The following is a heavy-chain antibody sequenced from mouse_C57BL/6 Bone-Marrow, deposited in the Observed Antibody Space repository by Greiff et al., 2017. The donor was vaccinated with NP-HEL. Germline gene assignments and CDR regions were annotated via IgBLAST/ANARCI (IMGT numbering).Heavy chain of an antibody. V-gene: IGHV1-81*01. Sequence: VQLQQSGAELARPGASVKLSCKASGYTFTSYGISWVKQRTGQGLEWIGVIYPRSGNTYYNEKFKGKATLTADKSSSTAYMELSSLTSADSAVFFEERQGLYCGSPDSYAMDYWGQGTSVTVSS. D-gene: IGHD1-1*01. CDR1: GYTFTSYG. J-gene: IGHJ4*01. CDR2: IYPRSGNT. CDR3: ERQGLYCGSPDSYAMDY.